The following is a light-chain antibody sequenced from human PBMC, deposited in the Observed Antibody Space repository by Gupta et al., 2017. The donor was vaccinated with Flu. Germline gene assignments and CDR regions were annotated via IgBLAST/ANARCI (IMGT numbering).Light chain of an antibody. Sequence: EIVLTQSPATLSLSPGERATLSCRASQSVRDYFAWYQQKPGQPPRLLIYDSSRRAAGVPARFSGSGSGTDFTLTISSLESEDFAVYYCRQRSNWLHTFGQGTRLEIK. CDR1: QSVRDY. V-gene: IGKV3-11*01. CDR3: RQRSNWLHT. CDR2: DSS. J-gene: IGKJ5*01.